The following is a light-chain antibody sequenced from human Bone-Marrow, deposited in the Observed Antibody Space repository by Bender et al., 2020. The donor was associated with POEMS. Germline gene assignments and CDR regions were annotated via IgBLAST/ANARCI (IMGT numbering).Light chain of an antibody. CDR2: EGS. V-gene: IGLV2-23*03. CDR3: CSYAGSRTFV. J-gene: IGLJ1*01. Sequence: QSALTQPPSASGSRGQSITISCTGTSSDVGSYNLVSWYQQYPGKTPKLMIYEGSKRPSGVSNRFSASKSGNTASLTISGLQAEDEADYYCCSYAGSRTFVFGSGTKVTVL. CDR1: SSDVGSYNL.